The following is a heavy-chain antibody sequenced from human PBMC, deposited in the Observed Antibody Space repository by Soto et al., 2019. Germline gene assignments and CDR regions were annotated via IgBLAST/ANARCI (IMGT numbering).Heavy chain of an antibody. Sequence: ASVKVSCKASGYTFTNYGISWVRQAPGQGPEWMGWISGFNGNTKYARRVQGRVTLTTDTSATTAYMELRGLRSDDTAVYYCARGGSSWSAEYYEHWGQGTLVTVSS. J-gene: IGHJ1*01. CDR1: GYTFTNYG. CDR3: ARGGSSWSAEYYEH. CDR2: ISGFNGNT. V-gene: IGHV1-18*04. D-gene: IGHD6-13*01.